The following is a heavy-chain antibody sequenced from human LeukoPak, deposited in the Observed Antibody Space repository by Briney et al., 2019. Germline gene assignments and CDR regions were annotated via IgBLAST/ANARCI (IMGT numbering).Heavy chain of an antibody. V-gene: IGHV3-23*01. CDR3: ARDKDSGSYPPGDY. Sequence: GGSLRLSCAASGFTFSSYAMSRVRQAPGKGLEWVSAISGSGGSTYYADSVKGRFTISRDNSKNTLYLQMNSLRAEDTAVYYCARDKDSGSYPPGDYWGQGTLVTVSS. D-gene: IGHD1-26*01. CDR2: ISGSGGST. J-gene: IGHJ4*02. CDR1: GFTFSSYA.